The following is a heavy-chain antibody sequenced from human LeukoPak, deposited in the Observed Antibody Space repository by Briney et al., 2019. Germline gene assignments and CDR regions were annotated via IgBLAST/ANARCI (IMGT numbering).Heavy chain of an antibody. CDR3: AKDRLYNWNYFRGVSIDY. CDR2: ISYDGSNK. Sequence: PGGSLRLSCAASGFTFSSYGMHWVRQAPGKGLEWVAVISYDGSNKYYADSVKGRFTISRDNSKNTLYLQMNSLRAEDTAVYYCAKDRLYNWNYFRGVSIDYWGQGTLVTVSS. D-gene: IGHD1-7*01. V-gene: IGHV3-30*18. J-gene: IGHJ4*02. CDR1: GFTFSSYG.